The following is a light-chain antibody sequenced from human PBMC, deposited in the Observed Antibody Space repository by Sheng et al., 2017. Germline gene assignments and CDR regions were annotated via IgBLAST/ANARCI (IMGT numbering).Light chain of an antibody. CDR3: SSYGGSYTLTL. CDR2: DVS. J-gene: IGLJ2*01. Sequence: QSALTQPRSVSGSPGQSVTISCTGTSSDVGTYDYVSWYQQHPGITPKLIIYDVSQRPSGVPDRFSGSKSGYTASLTISGLQAEDEADYYCSSYGGSYTLTLFGGGTKLTVL. V-gene: IGLV2-11*01. CDR1: SSDVGTYDY.